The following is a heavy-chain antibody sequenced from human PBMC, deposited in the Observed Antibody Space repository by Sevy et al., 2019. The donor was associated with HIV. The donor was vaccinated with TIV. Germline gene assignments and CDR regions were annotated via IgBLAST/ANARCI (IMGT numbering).Heavy chain of an antibody. CDR3: VRGNNLGELGYWFDP. V-gene: IGHV3-13*01. Sequence: GGSLRLSCAASGFTFSSYDMHWVRQVTGQGLEWVSGIGIAGDTYYPGSVKGRFPISRENARNSLDLQMNSLRAGDTAVYYCVRGNNLGELGYWFDPWGQGTLVTVSS. CDR2: IGIAGDT. D-gene: IGHD3-10*01. J-gene: IGHJ5*02. CDR1: GFTFSSYD.